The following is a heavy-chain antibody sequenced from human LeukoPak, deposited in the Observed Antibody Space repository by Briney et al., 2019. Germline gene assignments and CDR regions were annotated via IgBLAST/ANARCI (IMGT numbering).Heavy chain of an antibody. Sequence: ASVKVSCKASGYTFTGYYMHWVRQAPGQGLEWMGWINPNSGGTNYAQKFQGRVTMTRDTSISTAYMELGRLRSDDTAVYYCARPDYGGNSGYYWGQGTLVTVSS. CDR3: ARPDYGGNSGYY. J-gene: IGHJ4*02. CDR2: INPNSGGT. CDR1: GYTFTGYY. V-gene: IGHV1-2*02. D-gene: IGHD4-23*01.